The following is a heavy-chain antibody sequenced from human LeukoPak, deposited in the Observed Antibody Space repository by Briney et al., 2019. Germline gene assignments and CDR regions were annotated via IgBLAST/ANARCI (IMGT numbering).Heavy chain of an antibody. Sequence: PGGSLRLSCAASGVTFSSYWMSWVRQAPGKGLEWVANIKQDGSDKYYADSVKGRFTISRDNSKSTLYLQMNSLRAEDTAVYYCARERRITIFGVVSDLYYQYMDVWGKGTTVTVSS. J-gene: IGHJ6*03. CDR3: ARERRITIFGVVSDLYYQYMDV. CDR2: IKQDGSDK. D-gene: IGHD3-3*01. CDR1: GVTFSSYW. V-gene: IGHV3-7*01.